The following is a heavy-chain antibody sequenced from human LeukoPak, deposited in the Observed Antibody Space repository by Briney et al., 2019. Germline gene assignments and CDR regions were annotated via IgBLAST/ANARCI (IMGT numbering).Heavy chain of an antibody. V-gene: IGHV4-4*07. D-gene: IGHD6-13*01. Sequence: SETLSLTCTVSGGSISSNYWRWIRQPPGKGLEWIGRIYTSGSTNYSPSLKSRVTLSVDTSRNQFSLRLSSVTAADTAVYYCARDGRGYASSWYFDLWGQGTLVTVSS. J-gene: IGHJ4*02. CDR1: GGSISSNY. CDR2: IYTSGST. CDR3: ARDGRGYASSWYFDL.